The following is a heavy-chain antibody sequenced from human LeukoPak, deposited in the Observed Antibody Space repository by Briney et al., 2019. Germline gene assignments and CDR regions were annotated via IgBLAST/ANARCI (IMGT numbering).Heavy chain of an antibody. CDR2: INHSGST. Sequence: PSETLSLTCAVDGRSFSGYYWSWIRQPPGKGLEWIGEINHSGSTNYNPSLKSRVTISVDTSKNQFSLKLSSVTAADTAVYYCARGKVVPAAKPGMDVWGQGTTVTVSS. CDR3: ARGKVVPAAKPGMDV. D-gene: IGHD2-2*02. V-gene: IGHV4-34*01. CDR1: GRSFSGYY. J-gene: IGHJ6*02.